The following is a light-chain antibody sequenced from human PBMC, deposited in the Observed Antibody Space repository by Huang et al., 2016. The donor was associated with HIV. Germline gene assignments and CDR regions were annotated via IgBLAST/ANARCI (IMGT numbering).Light chain of an antibody. V-gene: IGKV1-33*01. CDR2: DAS. Sequence: DIQMTHSPSSLSASVGDRVTITCQASQDISNYLNWYQQKPGKAPKLLIYDASNLETGVPSRFSGSGSGTDFTFTISSLQPEDIATYYCQHFDNLALTFGGGTKVQIK. CDR1: QDISNY. J-gene: IGKJ4*01. CDR3: QHFDNLALT.